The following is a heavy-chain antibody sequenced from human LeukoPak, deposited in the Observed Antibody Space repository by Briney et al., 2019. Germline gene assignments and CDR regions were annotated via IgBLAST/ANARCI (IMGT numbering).Heavy chain of an antibody. CDR3: ARRQWTAFDF. Sequence: GGSLRLSCAASGFTFNTYWISWVRQAPGKGLQWVANIKPDGNERYYVDYVKGRFTISRENARSSLYLQMNSLRVEDTAIYYCARRQWTAFDFWGQGTMVTVSS. D-gene: IGHD6-19*01. CDR2: IKPDGNER. CDR1: GFTFNTYW. V-gene: IGHV3-7*01. J-gene: IGHJ3*01.